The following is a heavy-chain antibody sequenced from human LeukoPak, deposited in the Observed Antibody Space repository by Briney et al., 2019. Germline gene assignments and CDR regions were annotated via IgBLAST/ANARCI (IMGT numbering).Heavy chain of an antibody. Sequence: SETLSLTRTVSGGSISSYYWSWIRQPPGKGLEWIGYIYYGGSTNYNPSLKSRVTISVDTSKNQFSLKLSSVTAADTAVYYCAGYYYGSGSSYRGQGTLVTVSS. CDR1: GGSISSYY. V-gene: IGHV4-59*01. CDR3: AGYYYGSGSSY. D-gene: IGHD3-10*01. J-gene: IGHJ4*02. CDR2: IYYGGST.